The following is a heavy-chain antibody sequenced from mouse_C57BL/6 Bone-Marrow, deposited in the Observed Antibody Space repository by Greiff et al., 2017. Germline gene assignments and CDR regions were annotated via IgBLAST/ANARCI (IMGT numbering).Heavy chain of an antibody. V-gene: IGHV5-6*01. CDR1: GFTFSSYG. J-gene: IGHJ3*01. Sequence: EVNLVESGGDLVKPGGSLKLSCAASGFTFSSYGMSWVRQTPDKRLEWVATISSGGSYTYYPDSVKGRFTISRDNAKNTLYLQMSSLKSEDTAMYYCARHSLLLWFAYWGQGTLVTVSA. CDR3: ARHSLLLWFAY. D-gene: IGHD1-1*01. CDR2: ISSGGSYT.